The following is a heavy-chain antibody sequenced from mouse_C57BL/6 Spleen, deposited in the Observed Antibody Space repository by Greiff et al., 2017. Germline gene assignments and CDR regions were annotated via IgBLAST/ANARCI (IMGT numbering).Heavy chain of an antibody. CDR3: AGAVGYSDY. Sequence: VQLQQSGPVLVKPGASVKMSCKASGYTFTDYYMNWVKQSHGKSLEWIGVINPYNGGTSYNQKFKGKATLTVDTSYSTTYMELNSLTSEDSAVYYYAGAVGYSDYWGQGTTLTVSS. J-gene: IGHJ2*01. V-gene: IGHV1-19*01. CDR2: INPYNGGT. CDR1: GYTFTDYY. D-gene: IGHD1-1*01.